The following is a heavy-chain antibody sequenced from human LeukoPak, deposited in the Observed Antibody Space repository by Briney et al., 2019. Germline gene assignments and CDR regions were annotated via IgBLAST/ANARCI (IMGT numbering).Heavy chain of an antibody. CDR3: AKHIYGVVSIQQ. D-gene: IGHD3-3*01. J-gene: IGHJ1*01. CDR2: IRSKTDGGTT. V-gene: IGHV3-15*01. Sequence: GGSLRLSCEASGFTFRDAWMTWVRQAPGKGLEWVGRIRSKTDGGTTDYAVSVQGRFTISRDDSKNTLYLQMSSLKTEDTAVYYCAKHIYGVVSIQQWGQGTLVTVSS. CDR1: GFTFRDAW.